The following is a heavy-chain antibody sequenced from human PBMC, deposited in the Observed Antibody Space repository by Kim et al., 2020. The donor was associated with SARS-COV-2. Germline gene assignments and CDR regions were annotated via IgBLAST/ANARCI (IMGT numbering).Heavy chain of an antibody. D-gene: IGHD3-3*01. Sequence: SETLSLTCAVYGGSFSGYYWSWIRQPPGKGLEWIGEINHSGSTNYNPSLKSRVTISVDTSKNQFSLKLSSVTAADTAVYYCAREGEYDFWSGYYIPFAYWGQGTLVTVSS. V-gene: IGHV4-34*01. J-gene: IGHJ4*02. CDR2: INHSGST. CDR3: AREGEYDFWSGYYIPFAY. CDR1: GGSFSGYY.